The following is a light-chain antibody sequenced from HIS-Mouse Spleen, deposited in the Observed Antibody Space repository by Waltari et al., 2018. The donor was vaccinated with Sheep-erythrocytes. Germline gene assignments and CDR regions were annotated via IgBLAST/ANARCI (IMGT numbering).Light chain of an antibody. J-gene: IGKJ4*01. Sequence: DIQMTQSPSTLSASVGDRVTITCRASQGISSWLAWYQQKPGKAPKLLIYKASSLESGVLSTFSGSGASTAFILTTSSRQPDDVATYYCQQYNSYPLTFGGGTKVEIK. CDR2: KAS. CDR1: QGISSW. V-gene: IGKV1-5*03. CDR3: QQYNSYPLT.